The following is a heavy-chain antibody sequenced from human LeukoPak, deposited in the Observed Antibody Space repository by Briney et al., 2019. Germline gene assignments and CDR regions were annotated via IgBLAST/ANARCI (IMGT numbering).Heavy chain of an antibody. CDR1: GGSISSYY. V-gene: IGHV4-59*12. Sequence: SETLSLTCTVSGGSISSYYWSWIRQPPGKGLEWIGYIYYTGSTNYNPSLKSRVTISVDTSKNQFSLKLSSVTAADTAVYYCARDGSPGGRGKVDYWGQGTLVTVSS. D-gene: IGHD1-1*01. CDR2: IYYTGST. J-gene: IGHJ4*02. CDR3: ARDGSPGGRGKVDY.